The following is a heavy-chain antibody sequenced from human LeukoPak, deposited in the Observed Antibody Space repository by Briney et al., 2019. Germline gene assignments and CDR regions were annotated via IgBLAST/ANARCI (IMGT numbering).Heavy chain of an antibody. D-gene: IGHD2-21*02. V-gene: IGHV3-33*01. CDR1: GFNLSVYG. Sequence: PGGSLRLSCTASGFNLSVYGMHWVRQAPGKGLEWVAVMWHDGSNKHYADSVKGRCTMSRDKSKNTLYLEMNSLRGEDTAVYYCARAKGDLIDCWGQGTMVIVSS. CDR3: ARAKGDLIDC. J-gene: IGHJ4*02. CDR2: MWHDGSNK.